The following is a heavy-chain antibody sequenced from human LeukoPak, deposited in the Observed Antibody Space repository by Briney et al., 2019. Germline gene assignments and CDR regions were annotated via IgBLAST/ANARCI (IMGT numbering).Heavy chain of an antibody. CDR1: GGSLRSAHG. V-gene: IGHV4-59*11. Sequence: SETLSLTCTVSGGSLRSAHGGSWIRQPPGKGLEWIGYSQNSWCTNCNPSLKSRVTISVDTSKNQFSLKLSSVTAADTAVYYCARDYSGSLDYWGQGTLVTVSS. J-gene: IGHJ4*02. D-gene: IGHD3-10*01. CDR2: SQNSWCT. CDR3: ARDYSGSLDY.